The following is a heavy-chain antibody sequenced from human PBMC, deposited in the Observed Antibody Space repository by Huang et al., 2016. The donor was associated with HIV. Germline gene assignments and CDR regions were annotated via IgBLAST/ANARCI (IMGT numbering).Heavy chain of an antibody. V-gene: IGHV4-39*01. J-gene: IGHJ4*02. Sequence: QLQLQESGPGLVKPSETLSLTCTVSGGSISTSGYYGGWIRQPPGKGLEWIGSIYYSGRTSHNPSLKSRVTISVDTSKSQFSLKLSSVTAADTAVYHCARQDTSGWYADPYYFDYWGQGTLVTVSS. CDR1: GGSISTSGYY. D-gene: IGHD6-19*01. CDR3: ARQDTSGWYADPYYFDY. CDR2: IYYSGRT.